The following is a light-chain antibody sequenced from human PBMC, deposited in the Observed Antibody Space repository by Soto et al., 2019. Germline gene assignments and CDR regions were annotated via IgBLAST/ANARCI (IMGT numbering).Light chain of an antibody. Sequence: QSALTQPASVSGSPGQSITISCTGTSSDVGGYNYVSWYQQHPGKAPKLMIYDVSNRPSGVSNRFSGSKSGNTASLTISGLQSEDEADYYCSSYTSSSIPVVFRGGTKLTVL. CDR3: SSYTSSSIPVV. V-gene: IGLV2-14*01. CDR2: DVS. CDR1: SSDVGGYNY. J-gene: IGLJ2*01.